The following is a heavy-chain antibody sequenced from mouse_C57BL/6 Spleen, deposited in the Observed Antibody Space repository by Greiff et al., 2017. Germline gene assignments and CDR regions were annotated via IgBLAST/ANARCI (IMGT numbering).Heavy chain of an antibody. CDR2: IHPSDSDT. D-gene: IGHD3-2*02. J-gene: IGHJ4*01. V-gene: IGHV1-74*01. CDR1: GYTFTSYW. CDR3: ASDSSDPGAMDY. Sequence: VQLQQPGAELVKPGASVKVSCKASGYTFTSYWMHWVKQRPGQGLEWIGRIHPSDSDTNYKQKFKGKATLTVDKSSSTAYMQLSSLTSEDSAVYYCASDSSDPGAMDYWGQGTSVTVSS.